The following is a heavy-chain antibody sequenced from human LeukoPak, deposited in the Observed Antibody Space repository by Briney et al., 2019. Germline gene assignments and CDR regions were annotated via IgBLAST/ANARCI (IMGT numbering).Heavy chain of an antibody. D-gene: IGHD4-17*01. CDR1: GFTFSNAW. V-gene: IGHV3-15*01. J-gene: IGHJ4*02. CDR3: TTAYDYGDYESDY. Sequence: RGSLRLSCAASGFTFSNAWMSWVRQAPGKGLEWVGRIKSKTDGGTTDYAAPVKGRFTISRDDSKNTLYLQMNSLKTEDTAVYYCTTAYDYGDYESDYWGQGTLVTVSS. CDR2: IKSKTDGGTT.